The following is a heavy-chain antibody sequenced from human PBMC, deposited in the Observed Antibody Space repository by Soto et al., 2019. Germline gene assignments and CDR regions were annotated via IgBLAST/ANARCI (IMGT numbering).Heavy chain of an antibody. D-gene: IGHD1-20*01. Sequence: ASVKVSCKASGYTFTGYYMHWVRQAPGQGLEWMGWINPNSGGTNYAQKFQGRVTMTRDTSISTAYMELSRLRSDDTAVYYCARGGYNWNKSTVYYYYGMDVWGQGTTVTV. V-gene: IGHV1-2*02. CDR1: GYTFTGYY. J-gene: IGHJ6*02. CDR3: ARGGYNWNKSTVYYYYGMDV. CDR2: INPNSGGT.